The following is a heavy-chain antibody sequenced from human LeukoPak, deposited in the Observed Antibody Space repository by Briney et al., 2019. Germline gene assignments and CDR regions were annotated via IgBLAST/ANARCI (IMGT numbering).Heavy chain of an antibody. CDR2: ISSSSSNK. J-gene: IGHJ4*02. Sequence: GGSLRLSCAASGFTFDDYGMNWVRQAPGEGPEWVSSISSSSSNKDYVDSVKGRFTVSRDNAKNSLYLQMDSLRVEDTAVYYCARDPPSRGTRYFDYWGQGILVTVSS. V-gene: IGHV3-21*01. CDR1: GFTFDDYG. CDR3: ARDPPSRGTRYFDY. D-gene: IGHD3-16*01.